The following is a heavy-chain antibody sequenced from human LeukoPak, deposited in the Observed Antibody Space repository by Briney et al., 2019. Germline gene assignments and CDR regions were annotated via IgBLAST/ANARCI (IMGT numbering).Heavy chain of an antibody. V-gene: IGHV1-8*03. CDR2: MNPNSGHT. CDR1: GYNFTTFD. Sequence: ASVKVSCKASGYNFTTFDMNWVRQATGQGLEWMGWMNPNSGHTGYAQKFQGRVTLTMDTSKATAYMEVSSLTSEDTAVYYCARAYCSGPTCQHGELNFDYWGQGTLVTVSS. CDR3: ARAYCSGPTCQHGELNFDY. J-gene: IGHJ4*02. D-gene: IGHD2-2*01.